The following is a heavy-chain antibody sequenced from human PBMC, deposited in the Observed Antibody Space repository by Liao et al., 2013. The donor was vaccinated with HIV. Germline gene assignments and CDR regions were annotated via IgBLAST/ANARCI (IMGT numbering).Heavy chain of an antibody. V-gene: IGHV4-30-2*01. CDR2: IYHSGST. J-gene: IGHJ4*02. CDR1: GGSISSGGYS. Sequence: QVQLQESGPGLVKPSQTLSLTCIVSGGSISSGGYSWSWIRQPPGKGLEWIGYIYHSGSTYYNPSLRSRVTISVDRSKNQFSLKLTSVTAADTAVYYCARWVEGFDYWGQGTLVTVSS. CDR3: ARWVEGFDY.